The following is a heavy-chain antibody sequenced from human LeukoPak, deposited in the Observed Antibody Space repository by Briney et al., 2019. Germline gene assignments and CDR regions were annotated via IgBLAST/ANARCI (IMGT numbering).Heavy chain of an antibody. CDR2: IKQDGSEK. Sequence: GGSLRLSCAASGFTFSSYWMSWVRQAPGKGLEWVANIKQDGSEKYYVDSVKGRFTISRDNAKNSLYLQMNSLSAEDTAVYYCARDYDTTLNYYYYGMDVWGQGTTVTVSS. CDR1: GFTFSSYW. D-gene: IGHD3-9*01. CDR3: ARDYDTTLNYYYYGMDV. V-gene: IGHV3-7*01. J-gene: IGHJ6*02.